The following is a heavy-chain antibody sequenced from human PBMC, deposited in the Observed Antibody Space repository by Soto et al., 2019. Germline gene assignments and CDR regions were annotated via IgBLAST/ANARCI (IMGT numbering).Heavy chain of an antibody. CDR1: GFTFGTTD. D-gene: IGHD3-10*01. CDR2: SAGSGGIT. Sequence: QLLQSGGGLVQPGGSLTLSCAASGFTFGTTDMSWVRQAPGEGLEWVSTSAGSGGITYYADSVKGRFTISRDNSRNTVYLQMNSLRGDDTALYYCVKNSGWFNTWGQGALVTVSS. CDR3: VKNSGWFNT. J-gene: IGHJ5*02. V-gene: IGHV3-23*01.